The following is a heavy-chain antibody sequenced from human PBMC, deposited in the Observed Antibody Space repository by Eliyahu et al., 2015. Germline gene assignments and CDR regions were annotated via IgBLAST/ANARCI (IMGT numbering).Heavy chain of an antibody. CDR3: ARVQIQLWFGVDY. CDR1: GXXFTGYX. D-gene: IGHD5-18*01. Sequence: QVQLVQSGAEVKKPGASVKXSCKAXGXXFTGYXMHWXRQAPGQALEWMGWINPNSGGKNYAQKFQGRVTMTRDTSISTAYMELSRLRSDDTAVYYCARVQIQLWFGVDYWGQGTLVTVSS. CDR2: INPNSGGK. V-gene: IGHV1-2*02. J-gene: IGHJ4*02.